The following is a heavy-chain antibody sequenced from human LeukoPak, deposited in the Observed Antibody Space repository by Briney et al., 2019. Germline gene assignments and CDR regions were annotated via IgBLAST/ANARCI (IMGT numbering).Heavy chain of an antibody. Sequence: SETLSLTCTVSGGSISSGSYYWSWIRQPAGKGLEWIGRIYTSGSTNYNPSLKSRVTISVDTSKNQFSLKLSSVTAADTAVYYCARGSGYDLKPDDYWGQGTLVTVSS. V-gene: IGHV4-61*02. D-gene: IGHD5-12*01. J-gene: IGHJ4*02. CDR2: IYTSGST. CDR1: GGSISSGSYY. CDR3: ARGSGYDLKPDDY.